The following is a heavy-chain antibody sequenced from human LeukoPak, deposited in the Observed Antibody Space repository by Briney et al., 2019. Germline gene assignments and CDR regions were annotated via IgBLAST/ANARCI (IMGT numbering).Heavy chain of an antibody. V-gene: IGHV4-30-4*01. D-gene: IGHD3-10*01. CDR1: GGWGGDYY. Sequence: SETLSLTCTVSGGWGGDYYWSWIRQPPGKGLEWIGYIYYNGNTFYTPSLKSRVTISVDTSKNQFSLKLSSVTAADTAVYYCALWFGEFIPSGYWGQGTLVTVSS. CDR3: ALWFGEFIPSGY. CDR2: IYYNGNT. J-gene: IGHJ4*02.